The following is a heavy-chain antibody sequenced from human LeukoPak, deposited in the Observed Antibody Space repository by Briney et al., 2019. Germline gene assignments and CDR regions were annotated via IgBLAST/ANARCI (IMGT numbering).Heavy chain of an antibody. CDR2: VSGSGDNT. D-gene: IGHD4/OR15-4a*01. CDR1: GFTFSSYA. Sequence: GSLRLSCAASGFTFSSYAMSWVRQAPGKGLEWVSAVSGSGDNTYYADSVKGRFTISRDNSKNTLYLQMNSLRAEDTAVYYCAKLHVLTTGYYFDYWGQGTLVTVSS. V-gene: IGHV3-23*01. J-gene: IGHJ4*02. CDR3: AKLHVLTTGYYFDY.